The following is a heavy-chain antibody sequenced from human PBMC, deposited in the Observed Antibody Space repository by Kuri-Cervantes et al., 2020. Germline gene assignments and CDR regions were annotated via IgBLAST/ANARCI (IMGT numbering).Heavy chain of an antibody. D-gene: IGHD6-13*01. J-gene: IGHJ6*03. CDR2: ISYDGSNK. Sequence: GESLKISCAASGFIFDDYAMHWVRQAPGKGLEWVAVISYDGSNKYYADSVKGRFTISRDNSKHTVYLQMNSLRAEDTAVYYCARDRAAAGTVYYYYYMDVWGKGTTVTVSS. CDR3: ARDRAAAGTVYYYYYMDV. CDR1: GFIFDDYA. V-gene: IGHV3-30-3*01.